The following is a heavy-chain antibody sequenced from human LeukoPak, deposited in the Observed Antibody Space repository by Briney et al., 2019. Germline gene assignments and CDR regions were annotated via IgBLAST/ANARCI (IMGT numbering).Heavy chain of an antibody. CDR3: ARAPSGVTIFGVAAFDY. V-gene: IGHV1-69*04. Sequence: ASVKVSCKASGGTFSSYAISWVRQAPGQGPEWMGRIIPILGIANYAQKFQGRVTITADKSTSTAYMELSSLRSEDTAVYYCARAPSGVTIFGVAAFDYWGQGTLVTVSS. CDR2: IIPILGIA. J-gene: IGHJ4*02. D-gene: IGHD3-3*01. CDR1: GGTFSSYA.